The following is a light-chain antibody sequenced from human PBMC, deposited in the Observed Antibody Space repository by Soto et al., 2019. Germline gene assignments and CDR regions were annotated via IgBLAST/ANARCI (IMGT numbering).Light chain of an antibody. CDR1: QSVSSSY. Sequence: EIVLTQSQGTLSLSPGERATLYCRASQSVSSSYLAWYQQKPGQAPRLLIYGASSRATGIPDRFGGSGSGTDFTLTISRLEPEDFAVYYCQQYSSSPGTFGQGTKLEIK. CDR3: QQYSSSPGT. J-gene: IGKJ2*01. CDR2: GAS. V-gene: IGKV3-20*01.